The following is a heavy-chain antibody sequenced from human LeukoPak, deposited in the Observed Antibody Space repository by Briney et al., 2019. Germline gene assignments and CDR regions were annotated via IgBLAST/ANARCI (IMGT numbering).Heavy chain of an antibody. V-gene: IGHV3-20*04. J-gene: IGHJ6*02. CDR3: ARGEGYCSGGSCYNGMDV. D-gene: IGHD2-15*01. CDR2: VNWNGGST. CDR1: GFTFDDYG. Sequence: GGSLRLSCAASGFTFDDYGMSWVRQAPGKGLEWISGVNWNGGSTGYADSVKGRFTISRDNSKNTLYLQMNSLRAEDTAVYYCARGEGYCSGGSCYNGMDVWGQGTTVTVSS.